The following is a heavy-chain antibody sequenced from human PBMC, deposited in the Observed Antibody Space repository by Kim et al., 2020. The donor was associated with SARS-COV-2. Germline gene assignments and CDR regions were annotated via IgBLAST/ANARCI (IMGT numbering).Heavy chain of an antibody. J-gene: IGHJ4*02. V-gene: IGHV1-69*06. D-gene: IGHD5-18*01. CDR1: GGTFSSYA. CDR3: ASPTSGIQPHLRY. Sequence: SVKVSCKASGGTFSSYAISWVRQAPGQGLEWMGGIIPIFGTTNYAQKFQGRVTITADKSTSIVYMELSSLRFEDTAGYFCASPTSGIQPHLRYWGQGTL. CDR2: IIPIFGTT.